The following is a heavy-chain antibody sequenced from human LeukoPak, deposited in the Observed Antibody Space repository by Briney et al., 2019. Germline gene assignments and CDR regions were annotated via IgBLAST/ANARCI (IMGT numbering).Heavy chain of an antibody. V-gene: IGHV3-30*18. CDR2: TSYDGINK. Sequence: GRSLRLSCAASGFTFSSYGMHWVRQAPGKGLEWVAFTSYDGINKYYVDSVKGRFTISRDNSKNTLYLQMNSLRPEDTAVYFCAKTTLAVAGNFDYWGQGTLVTVSP. CDR1: GFTFSSYG. CDR3: AKTTLAVAGNFDY. J-gene: IGHJ4*02. D-gene: IGHD6-19*01.